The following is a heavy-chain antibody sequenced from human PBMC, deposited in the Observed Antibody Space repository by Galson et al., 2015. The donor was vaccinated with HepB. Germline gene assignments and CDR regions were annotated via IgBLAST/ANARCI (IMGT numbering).Heavy chain of an antibody. D-gene: IGHD4-17*01. CDR3: TSAYGDYNSFPSGEFDY. CDR1: GFPFSNFW. Sequence: SLRLSCAASGFPFSNFWTSWVRQAPGKGLEWVGRIKTSTDGETTEYGAPVRGRFTISRDDSKNTLYLQMNTLETEDTAVYYCTSAYGDYNSFPSGEFDYWGQGTLVTVSS. CDR2: IKTSTDGETT. V-gene: IGHV3-15*01. J-gene: IGHJ4*02.